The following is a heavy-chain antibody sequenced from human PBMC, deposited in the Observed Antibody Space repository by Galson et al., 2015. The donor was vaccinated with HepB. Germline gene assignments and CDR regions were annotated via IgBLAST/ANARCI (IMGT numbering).Heavy chain of an antibody. CDR2: ISAYNGNT. CDR3: AKEGIAAVTNPVDC. D-gene: IGHD6-13*01. CDR1: GYTFTSYG. Sequence: SVKVSCKASGYTFTSYGISWVRQAPGQGLEWMGWISAYNGNTNYAQKLQGRVTMTTDTSTSTAYMELSSLRSEDTAVYYCAKEGIAAVTNPVDCWGQGTLVTVSS. J-gene: IGHJ4*02. V-gene: IGHV1-18*01.